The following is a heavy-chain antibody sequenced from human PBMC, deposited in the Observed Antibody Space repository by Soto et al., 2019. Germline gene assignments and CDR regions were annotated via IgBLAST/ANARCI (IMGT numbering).Heavy chain of an antibody. CDR1: GFTFSSYA. CDR2: ISDDGSNK. Sequence: QVQLVESGGGVVQPGRSLRLSCAASGFTFSSYAMHWVRQAPGKGLEWVAVISDDGSNKYYADSVKGRFTISRDNSKNTLYLQMNSLRAEDTAVYYCAGIAARLGYWGQGTLVTVSS. V-gene: IGHV3-30-3*01. CDR3: AGIAARLGY. J-gene: IGHJ4*02. D-gene: IGHD6-6*01.